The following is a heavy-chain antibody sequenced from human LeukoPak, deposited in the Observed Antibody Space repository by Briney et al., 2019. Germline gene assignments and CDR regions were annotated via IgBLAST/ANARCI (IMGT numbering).Heavy chain of an antibody. CDR1: GGSISSHS. CDR2: IYYSGST. Sequence: SETLSLTSTVSGGSISSHSWSWIRHPPGKGLEWIGYIYYSGSTTYNPPLTSRVTTSVDTSKNQISLKRSSVTAADTAVYYCARGGGRYFAYAFDYWGQGTLVTVSS. J-gene: IGHJ4*02. V-gene: IGHV4-59*11. CDR3: ARGGGRYFAYAFDY. D-gene: IGHD3-9*01.